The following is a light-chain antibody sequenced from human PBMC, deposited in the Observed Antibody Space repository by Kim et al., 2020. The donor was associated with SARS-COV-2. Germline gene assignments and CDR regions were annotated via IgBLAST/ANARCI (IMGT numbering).Light chain of an antibody. CDR3: QQRDDWPPVYT. Sequence: SQGESATLSCRASQSVTTSLAWYQQKAGQAPRLLIYDTSKRASGIPARFSGSGSGTDFTLTISSLEPEDLAVYYCQQRDDWPPVYTFGQGTKLEI. CDR1: QSVTTS. V-gene: IGKV3-11*01. J-gene: IGKJ2*01. CDR2: DTS.